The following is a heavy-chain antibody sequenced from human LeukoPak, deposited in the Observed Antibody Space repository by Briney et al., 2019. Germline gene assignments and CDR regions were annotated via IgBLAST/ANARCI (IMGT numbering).Heavy chain of an antibody. CDR2: INSSSSYI. D-gene: IGHD3-3*01. J-gene: IGHJ5*02. CDR1: GFTFRSYS. CDR3: ARDEVTIFGVVPNWFDP. V-gene: IGHV3-21*01. Sequence: GGSLRLSCAASGFTFRSYSMNWVRQTPGKGLEWVSYINSSSSYIYYADSVKGRFTISRDNAKNSLYMQMNSLRAGDTAVYYCARDEVTIFGVVPNWFDPWGQGTLVTVSS.